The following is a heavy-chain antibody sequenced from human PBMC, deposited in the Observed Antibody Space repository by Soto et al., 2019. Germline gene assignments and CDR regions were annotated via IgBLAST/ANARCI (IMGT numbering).Heavy chain of an antibody. V-gene: IGHV1-46*01. J-gene: IGHJ4*02. CDR1: GYTFTSNC. Sequence: QVQLVQSGAEVRKPGASVKVACKASGYTFTSNCVHWVRQAPGQGLEWMGVINPSGGRTSYAQKFQGRITLTTDTSASTVYMDLSSLRSEYTAMYYCSRDLGGGWLRYTFDHWGQGSLVTVSS. CDR3: SRDLGGGWLRYTFDH. CDR2: INPSGGRT. D-gene: IGHD5-12*01.